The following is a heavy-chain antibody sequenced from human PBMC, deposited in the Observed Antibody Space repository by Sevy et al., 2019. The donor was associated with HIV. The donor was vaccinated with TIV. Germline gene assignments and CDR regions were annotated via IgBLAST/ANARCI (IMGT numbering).Heavy chain of an antibody. V-gene: IGHV3-11*05. Sequence: GGSLRLSCVASGFIFRDRYMSWIRQAPGKGLEWVSFISSRSSEINYADSVKGRFTVSRDNAKNSLYLQMNSLRAEDTAVYYCAGDFMSVASAGTGALGVWGQGTAVTVSS. D-gene: IGHD6-13*01. CDR2: ISSRSSEI. CDR3: AGDFMSVASAGTGALGV. J-gene: IGHJ6*02. CDR1: GFIFRDRY.